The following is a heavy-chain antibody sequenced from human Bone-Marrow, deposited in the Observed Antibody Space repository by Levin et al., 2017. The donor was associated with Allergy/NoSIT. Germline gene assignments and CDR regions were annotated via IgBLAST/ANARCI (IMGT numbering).Heavy chain of an antibody. CDR1: PFTFSSSA. V-gene: IGHV3-30-3*01. Sequence: GGSLRLSCAASPFTFSSSAMHWVRQAPGKGLEWVAIISHEGGSKYYADSVKGRFTISRDNSENTVYLQMDSLKVEDTAVYYCARDRGLGDYYFGMDVWGQGTTVTVSS. CDR2: ISHEGGSK. D-gene: IGHD3-16*01. J-gene: IGHJ6*02. CDR3: ARDRGLGDYYFGMDV.